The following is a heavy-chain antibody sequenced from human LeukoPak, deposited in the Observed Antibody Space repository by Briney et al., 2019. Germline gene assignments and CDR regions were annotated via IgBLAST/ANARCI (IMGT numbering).Heavy chain of an antibody. CDR2: ISAYNGNT. CDR3: ARGQYYYGSGSYQY. CDR1: GYTFTSYG. J-gene: IGHJ4*02. D-gene: IGHD3-10*01. V-gene: IGHV1-18*01. Sequence: ASVTVPHMASGYTFTSYGISWVRQAPGQGLEWMGWISAYNGNTNYAQKLQGRVTMTTDTSTSTAYMELRSLRSDDTAVYYCARGQYYYGSGSYQYWGQGTLVTVSS.